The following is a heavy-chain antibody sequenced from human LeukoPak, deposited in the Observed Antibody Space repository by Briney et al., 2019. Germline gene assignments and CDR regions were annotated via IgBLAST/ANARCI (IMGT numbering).Heavy chain of an antibody. CDR2: INHSGST. CDR3: ARAWFGEFLRILDY. Sequence: SETLSLTCAVYGGSFSGYYWSWIRQPPGKGLEWIGEINHSGSTNYNPSLKSRVTISVDTFKNQFSLKLSSVTAADTAVYYCARAWFGEFLRILDYWGQGTLVTVSS. CDR1: GGSFSGYY. D-gene: IGHD3-10*01. V-gene: IGHV4-34*01. J-gene: IGHJ4*02.